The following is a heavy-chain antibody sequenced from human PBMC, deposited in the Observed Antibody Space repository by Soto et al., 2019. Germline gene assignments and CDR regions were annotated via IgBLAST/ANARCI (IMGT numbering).Heavy chain of an antibody. V-gene: IGHV1-3*01. J-gene: IGHJ3*02. CDR3: AVEGYCISTSCSYDAFDI. CDR1: GDIFSGYS. CDR2: INAGNGNT. D-gene: IGHD2-2*01. Sequence: ASVKVSCKTSGDIFSGYSISWVRQAPGQRLEWMGWINAGNGNTKYSQKFQGRVTITRDTSASTAYMELSSLRSEDTAVYYCAVEGYCISTSCSYDAFDIWGQGTMVTVSS.